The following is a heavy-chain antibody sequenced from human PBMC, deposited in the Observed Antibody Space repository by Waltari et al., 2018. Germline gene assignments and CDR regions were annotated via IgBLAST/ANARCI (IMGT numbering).Heavy chain of an antibody. CDR1: GFTFSSYS. D-gene: IGHD4-4*01. Sequence: EVQLVESGCGLVQPGGSLRLSCAASGFTFSSYSMTWVRQAPGKGLDWVSYISSSSSTIYYADSVKGRFTISRDNAKNSLYLQMNSLRAEDTAVYYCARDYSNYPYYFDYWGQGTLVTVSS. V-gene: IGHV3-48*04. CDR2: ISSSSSTI. CDR3: ARDYSNYPYYFDY. J-gene: IGHJ4*02.